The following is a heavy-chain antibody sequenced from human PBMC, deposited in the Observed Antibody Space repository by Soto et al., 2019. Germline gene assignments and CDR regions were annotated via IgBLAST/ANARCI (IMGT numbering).Heavy chain of an antibody. J-gene: IGHJ6*02. CDR3: ATGSFTSTGGRIGYHYNAMDV. Sequence: RASVKVSCKFSGGTFSSHSINWVRQAPGQGLEWMGGIIPIFGPANFAKKFQGRVTITADESTTTAYMELSSLTSEDTAVYYCATGSFTSTGGRIGYHYNAMDVWGQGTTVTVSS. CDR2: IIPIFGPA. V-gene: IGHV1-69*13. D-gene: IGHD1-1*01. CDR1: GGTFSSHS.